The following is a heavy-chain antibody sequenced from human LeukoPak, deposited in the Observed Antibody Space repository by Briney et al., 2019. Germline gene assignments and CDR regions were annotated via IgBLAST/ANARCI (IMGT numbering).Heavy chain of an antibody. D-gene: IGHD5-24*01. CDR1: GFTFSSYS. CDR3: ARADMATTYYFDY. J-gene: IGHJ4*02. CDR2: ISSSGATI. V-gene: IGHV3-48*04. Sequence: GGSLRLSCAASGFTFSSYSMNWVRQAPGKGLEWISYISSSGATIFYADSVKGRFTISRDSAKNSLFLQMNSLRAEDTAVYYCARADMATTYYFDYWGQGTPVTVSS.